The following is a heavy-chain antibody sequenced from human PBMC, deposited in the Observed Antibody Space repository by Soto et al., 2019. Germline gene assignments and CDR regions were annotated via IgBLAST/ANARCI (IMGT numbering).Heavy chain of an antibody. CDR3: AKDLTRQLAYWLDP. D-gene: IGHD6-6*01. CDR1: GFSFTGYY. Sequence: ASVKVSCKASGFSFTGYYIHWLRQAPGQGLEWMVWINAHSGGTEYAQKFQGRVTLTRDTSIATAYLTLTSLTSDDTALYYCAKDLTRQLAYWLDPWGQGTQVTVSS. J-gene: IGHJ5*02. V-gene: IGHV1-2*02. CDR2: INAHSGGT.